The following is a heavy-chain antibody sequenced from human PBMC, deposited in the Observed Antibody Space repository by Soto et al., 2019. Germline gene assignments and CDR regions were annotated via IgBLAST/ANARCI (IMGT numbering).Heavy chain of an antibody. D-gene: IGHD3-16*02. V-gene: IGHV3-23*01. Sequence: EVQLLESGGGLVQPGGSLRLSCAASGFTFSSYAMSWVRQAPGKGLEWVSAISGSGGSTYYADSVKGRFTISRDNAKNSLYLPMNSLRAEDTAVYYCARAGDYDYIWGSYRADWFDPWGQGTLVTVSS. J-gene: IGHJ5*02. CDR3: ARAGDYDYIWGSYRADWFDP. CDR2: ISGSGGST. CDR1: GFTFSSYA.